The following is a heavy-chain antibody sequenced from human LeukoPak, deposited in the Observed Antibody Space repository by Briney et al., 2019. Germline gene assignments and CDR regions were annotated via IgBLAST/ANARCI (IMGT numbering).Heavy chain of an antibody. CDR3: ARSYLGYCSGGSCSFGY. Sequence: ASVKVSCKASGYTFTSYAMNWVRQAPGQGLEWMGWINTNTGNPTYAQGFTGRFVFSLDTSVGTAYLQISSLKAEDTAVYYCARSYLGYCSGGSCSFGYWGQGTLVTVSS. CDR2: INTNTGNP. V-gene: IGHV7-4-1*02. J-gene: IGHJ4*02. D-gene: IGHD2-15*01. CDR1: GYTFTSYA.